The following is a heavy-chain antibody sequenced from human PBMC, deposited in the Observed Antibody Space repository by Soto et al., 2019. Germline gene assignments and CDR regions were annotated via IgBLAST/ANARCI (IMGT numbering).Heavy chain of an antibody. D-gene: IGHD6-19*01. CDR1: GGTFSSYA. CDR3: AREGCPMYSSVSYYFDY. Sequence: QVQLVQSGAEGKKPGSSVKVSCKASGGTFSSYAISWVRQAPGQGLEWMGGIIPIFGTANYAQKFQGRVTITADESTSTAYMELSSLRSEDTAVYYCAREGCPMYSSVSYYFDYWGQGNLVTVSS. CDR2: IIPIFGTA. V-gene: IGHV1-69*01. J-gene: IGHJ4*02.